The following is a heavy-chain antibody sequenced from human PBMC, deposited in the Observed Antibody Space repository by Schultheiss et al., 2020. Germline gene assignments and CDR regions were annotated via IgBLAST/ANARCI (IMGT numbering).Heavy chain of an antibody. D-gene: IGHD7-27*01. CDR1: DGSIRSYY. CDR2: IYYSGST. CDR3: ARLTVTGEVGY. J-gene: IGHJ4*02. V-gene: IGHV4-59*01. Sequence: SQTLSLTCTVSDGSIRSYYWSWIRQPPGKGLEWIGYIYYSGSTNYNPSLKSRVTISVDTSKNQFSLKLSSVTAADTAVYYCARLTVTGEVGYWGQGTLVTVSS.